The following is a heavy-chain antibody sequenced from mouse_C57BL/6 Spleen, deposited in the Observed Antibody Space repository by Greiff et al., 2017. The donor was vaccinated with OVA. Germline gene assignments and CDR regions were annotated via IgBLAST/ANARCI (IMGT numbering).Heavy chain of an antibody. Sequence: VQLQQPGAELVKPGASVQMSCKASGYTFTSYWITWVKQRPGKGLEWIGDIYPGSGSTNYNEKFKSKATLTVDTSSSTAYMQLSSLTSEDSAVYYCARSGDSSGPAWFAYWGQGTLVTVSA. CDR3: ARSGDSSGPAWFAY. CDR2: IYPGSGST. D-gene: IGHD3-2*02. V-gene: IGHV1-55*01. CDR1: GYTFTSYW. J-gene: IGHJ3*01.